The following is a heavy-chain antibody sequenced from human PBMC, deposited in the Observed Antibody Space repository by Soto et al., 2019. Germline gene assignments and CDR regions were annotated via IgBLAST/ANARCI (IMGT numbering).Heavy chain of an antibody. D-gene: IGHD4-17*01. V-gene: IGHV3-11*06. CDR2: ISSSSSYT. CDR1: GFTFSDYY. Sequence: QVQLVESGGGLVKPGGSLRLSCAASGFTFSDYYMSWIRQAPGKGLEWVSYISSSSSYTNYADSVKGRFTISRDNAKHSLYLQMNSLRAEDTAVYYCARIGDYGDYGWYFDLWGRGTLVTVSS. CDR3: ARIGDYGDYGWYFDL. J-gene: IGHJ2*01.